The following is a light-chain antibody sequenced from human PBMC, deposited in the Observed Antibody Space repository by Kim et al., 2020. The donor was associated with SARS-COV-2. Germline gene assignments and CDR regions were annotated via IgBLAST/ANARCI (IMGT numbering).Light chain of an antibody. V-gene: IGKV3-20*01. J-gene: IGKJ5*01. CDR3: QQYGSSPRT. Sequence: PGERATPSCRASHSVSSNYLAWYQQTPGQAPRLLIYGASSRATGIADRFSGSGSGTDFTLTISRLEPEDSAVYYCQQYGSSPRTFGQGTRLEIK. CDR1: HSVSSNY. CDR2: GAS.